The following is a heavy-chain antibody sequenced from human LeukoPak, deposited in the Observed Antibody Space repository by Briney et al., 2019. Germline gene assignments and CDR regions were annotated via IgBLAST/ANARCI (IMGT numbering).Heavy chain of an antibody. V-gene: IGHV1-69*04. CDR1: GGTFSSYA. CDR3: ARDLGGTMIVVVIEGMDV. Sequence: ASVKVSCKASGGTFSSYAISWVRQAPGQGLEWMGRIIPILGIANYAQKFQGRVTITADKSTSTAYMELSSLRSEDTAVYYCARDLGGTMIVVVIEGMDVWGQGTTVTVSS. D-gene: IGHD3-22*01. J-gene: IGHJ6*02. CDR2: IIPILGIA.